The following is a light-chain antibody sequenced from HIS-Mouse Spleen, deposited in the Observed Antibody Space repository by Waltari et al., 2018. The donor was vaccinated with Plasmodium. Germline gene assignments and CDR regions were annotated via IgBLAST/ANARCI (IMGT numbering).Light chain of an antibody. J-gene: IGKJ3*01. CDR3: QQYNNWSFT. CDR1: QSVSSN. CDR2: GAS. V-gene: IGKV3-15*01. Sequence: EIVMTQSPATLSVSPGERATLSCRASQSVSSNLAWYQQKPGQAPRPLIYGASTRATGIPARFSGSGSGTKFTLTISSLQSEDFAVYYCQQYNNWSFTFGPGTKVDIK.